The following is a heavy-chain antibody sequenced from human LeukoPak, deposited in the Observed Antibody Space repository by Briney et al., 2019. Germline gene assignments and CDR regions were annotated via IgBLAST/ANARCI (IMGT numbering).Heavy chain of an antibody. J-gene: IGHJ5*02. D-gene: IGHD3-10*01. V-gene: IGHV4-38-2*02. CDR3: ASHLSPRITMVRGVIRGANWFDP. Sequence: SETLSLTCTVSGYSISSGYYWGWIRQPPGKGLEWIGSIYHSGSTNYNPSLKSRVTISVDTSKNQFSLKLSSVTAADTAVYYCASHLSPRITMVRGVIRGANWFDPWGQGTLVTVSS. CDR2: IYHSGST. CDR1: GYSISSGYY.